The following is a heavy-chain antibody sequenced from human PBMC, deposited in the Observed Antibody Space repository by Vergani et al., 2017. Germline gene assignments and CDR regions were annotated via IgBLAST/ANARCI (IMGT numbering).Heavy chain of an antibody. CDR1: GGTFSSYA. D-gene: IGHD3-3*01. Sequence: QVQLVQSGAEVKKPGSSVKVSCKASGGTFSSYAISWVRQAPGQGLEWMGGIIPIFGTANYAQKFQGRVTITADESTGTAYMELGSLRSEDTAVYYCASRDITIFGVVIIRGYYYYGMDVWGQGTTVTVSS. V-gene: IGHV1-69*01. CDR2: IIPIFGTA. CDR3: ASRDITIFGVVIIRGYYYYGMDV. J-gene: IGHJ6*02.